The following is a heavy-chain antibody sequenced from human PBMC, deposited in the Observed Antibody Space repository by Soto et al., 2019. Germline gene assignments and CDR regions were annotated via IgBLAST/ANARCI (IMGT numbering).Heavy chain of an antibody. J-gene: IGHJ6*02. CDR2: IYPGDSDT. V-gene: IGHV5-51*01. Sequence: HGESLKISCKGSGYSFTSYWIGWVRQIPGKGLEWMGIIYPGDSDTRYSPSFQGQVTISADKSISTAYLQWSSLKASDTAMYYCARPATGYYYGMDVWGQGTTVTVSS. CDR1: GYSFTSYW. CDR3: ARPATGYYYGMDV.